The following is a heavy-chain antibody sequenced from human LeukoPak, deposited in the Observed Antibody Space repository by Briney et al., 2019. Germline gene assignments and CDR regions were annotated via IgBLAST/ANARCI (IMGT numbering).Heavy chain of an antibody. D-gene: IGHD6-19*01. CDR3: ARGRLKRVPFTKVAGALDY. J-gene: IGHJ4*02. CDR1: GYTFRSYG. CDR2: IGTCNGNT. V-gene: IGHV1-18*01. Sequence: ASVKVSCKASGYTFRSYGITWVRQAPGQGLEWMGWIGTCNGNTDYAQKFQGRVIMTADTSTTTAHMELRSLRSDDTAVYYCARGRLKRVPFTKVAGALDYWGQGTRVTVSS.